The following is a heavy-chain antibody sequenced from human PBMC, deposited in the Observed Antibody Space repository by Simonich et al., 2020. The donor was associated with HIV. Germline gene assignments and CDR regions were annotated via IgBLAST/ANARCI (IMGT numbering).Heavy chain of an antibody. CDR3: ARGFYQRLYYFDY. D-gene: IGHD2-2*01. CDR1: GGSFSGYN. Sequence: QVQLQQWGAGLLKPSETLSLTCAVYGGSFSGYNWSWIRQPPGKGLEWIGEINHSGSTNYNPSLKSRVTISVDTSKTQFSLKLSSVTAADTAVYYCARGFYQRLYYFDYWGQGTLVTVSS. V-gene: IGHV4-34*01. J-gene: IGHJ4*02. CDR2: INHSGST.